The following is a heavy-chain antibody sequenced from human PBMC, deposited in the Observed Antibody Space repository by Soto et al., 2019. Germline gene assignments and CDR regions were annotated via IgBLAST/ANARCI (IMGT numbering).Heavy chain of an antibody. D-gene: IGHD3-3*01. J-gene: IGHJ6*02. CDR2: IIPIFGTA. CDR3: ARLRFLEGGWALYYYYGMDV. V-gene: IGHV1-69*13. Sequence: GASVKVSCKASGGTFSSYAISWVRQAPGQGLEWMGGIIPIFGTANYAQKFQGRVTITADESTSTAYMELSSLRSEDTAVYYCARLRFLEGGWALYYYYGMDVWGQGTTVTVSS. CDR1: GGTFSSYA.